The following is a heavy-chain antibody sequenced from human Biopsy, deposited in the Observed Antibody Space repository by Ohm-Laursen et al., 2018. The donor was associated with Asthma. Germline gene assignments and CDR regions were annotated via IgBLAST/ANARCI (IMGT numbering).Heavy chain of an antibody. D-gene: IGHD4-17*01. J-gene: IGHJ4*02. CDR3: ASDFPKDYVRYNFQF. CDR1: GYSLTDLS. CDR2: HDHEEGGT. Sequence: ASVKVSCKISGYSLTDLSMHWVRQAPGQGLEWMGGHDHEEGGTVNARRFQGRVTVTEDTSTDTAYMELSSLSSDDTAMYYCASDFPKDYVRYNFQFWGQGTLVTVSS. V-gene: IGHV1-24*01.